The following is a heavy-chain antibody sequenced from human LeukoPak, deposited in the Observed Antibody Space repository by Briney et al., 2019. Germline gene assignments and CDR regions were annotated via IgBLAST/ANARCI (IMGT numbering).Heavy chain of an antibody. CDR2: IYHSGST. J-gene: IGHJ4*02. CDR3: ARVGRTMVRGVILDY. CDR1: GGSISSSNW. Sequence: SETLSLTCAVSGGSISSSNWWSWVRQPPGKGLEWIGEIYHSGSTNYNPSLKSRITISVDKSKNQFSLKLSSVTAADTAVYYCARVGRTMVRGVILDYWGQGTLVTVSS. D-gene: IGHD3-10*01. V-gene: IGHV4-4*02.